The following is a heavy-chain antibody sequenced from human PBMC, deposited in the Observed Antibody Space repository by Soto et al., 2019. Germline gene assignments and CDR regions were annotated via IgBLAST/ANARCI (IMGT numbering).Heavy chain of an antibody. J-gene: IGHJ5*02. CDR2: MNPNSGNT. V-gene: IGHV1-8*01. D-gene: IGHD3-10*01. Sequence: QVQLVQSGAEVKKPGASVKVSCKASGYTFTSYDINWVRQATGQGLEWMGWMNPNSGNTAYAQKFQGRVTMTRNTPIGTANVALSSPRPADTAGYYFARAPSGGGGNWFDPWGQGTLVTVSS. CDR3: ARAPSGGGGNWFDP. CDR1: GYTFTSYD.